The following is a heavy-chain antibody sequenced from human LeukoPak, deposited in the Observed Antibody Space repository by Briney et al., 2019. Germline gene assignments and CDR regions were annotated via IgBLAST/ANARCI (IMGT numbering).Heavy chain of an antibody. J-gene: IGHJ4*02. V-gene: IGHV1-2*02. CDR2: INGNSGAT. D-gene: IGHD3-9*01. CDR3: VRDFDWGPDY. CDR1: GFTFTDHY. Sequence: ASVKVSCKASGFTFTDHYMHWVRQVPGQGLEWMGWINGNSGATFYAQKFQDRITVTRDTSISTMYLGLNRLTTDDTAVYYCVRDFDWGPDYWGQGTLVAVSS.